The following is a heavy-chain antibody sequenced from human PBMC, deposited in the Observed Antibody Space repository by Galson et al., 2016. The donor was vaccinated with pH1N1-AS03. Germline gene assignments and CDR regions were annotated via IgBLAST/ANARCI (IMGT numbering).Heavy chain of an antibody. Sequence: EWVGRLKSKTGGGTADYAAPVKGRFTISRDDSKNTLYLQMNSLKTEDTAVYYCTTRSHYNYGMDVWGQGTTVTVSS. CDR2: LKSKTGGGTA. V-gene: IGHV3-15*01. CDR3: TTRSHYNYGMDV. J-gene: IGHJ6*02.